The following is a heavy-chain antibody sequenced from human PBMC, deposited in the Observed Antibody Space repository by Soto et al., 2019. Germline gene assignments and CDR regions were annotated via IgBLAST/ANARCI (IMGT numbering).Heavy chain of an antibody. CDR2: ISYDGSNK. Sequence: QVQLVESGGGVVQPGRSLRLSCAASGFTFSSYAMHWVRQAPGKGLEWVAVISYDGSNKYYADSVKGRFTISRDNSKNMLYLQMNSLRAEDTAVYYCASLYSSGWYDDYEGPAFDYWGQGTLVTVSS. V-gene: IGHV3-30-3*01. CDR3: ASLYSSGWYDDYEGPAFDY. J-gene: IGHJ4*02. D-gene: IGHD6-19*01. CDR1: GFTFSSYA.